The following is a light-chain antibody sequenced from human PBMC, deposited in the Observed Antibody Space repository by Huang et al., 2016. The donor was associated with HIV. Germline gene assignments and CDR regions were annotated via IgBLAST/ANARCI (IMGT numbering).Light chain of an antibody. Sequence: AIQLTQSPSFLSASVGDRVTITCRAIQDITDALAWYQQKPGKPPKFLIYDASSLQSGVPSRFSGSGSGADFTLTISSLQPEDFATYYCQQFKNYPLTFGGGTKVEVK. CDR3: QQFKNYPLT. J-gene: IGKJ4*01. CDR2: DAS. CDR1: QDITDA. V-gene: IGKV1D-13*01.